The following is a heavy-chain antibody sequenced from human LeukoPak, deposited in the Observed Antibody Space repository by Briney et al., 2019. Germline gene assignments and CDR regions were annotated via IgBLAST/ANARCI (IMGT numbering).Heavy chain of an antibody. V-gene: IGHV1-69*04. D-gene: IGHD2-15*01. J-gene: IGHJ1*01. Sequence: GSSVKVSCKASGGTFSSYAISWVRQAPGQGLEWMGRIIPTLGIANYAQTFHGRVTITADKSTSTAYMELRSLRSEDTAVYYCARDGPDIALHWGQGTLVTVSS. CDR2: IIPTLGIA. CDR3: ARDGPDIALH. CDR1: GGTFSSYA.